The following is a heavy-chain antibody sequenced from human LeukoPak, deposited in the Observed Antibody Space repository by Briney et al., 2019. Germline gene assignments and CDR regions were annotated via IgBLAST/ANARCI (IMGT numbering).Heavy chain of an antibody. J-gene: IGHJ6*02. CDR1: GGSFSGYY. CDR3: ARDFRGYCSSTSCYLRGYYYYGMDV. Sequence: SETLSLTCAVYGGSFSGYYWSWIRQPPGKGLEWLGEINHSGSTNYNLSLKSRVTISVDTSKNQFSLKLSSVTAADTAVYYYARDFRGYCSSTSCYLRGYYYYGMDVWGQGTTVTVSS. D-gene: IGHD2-2*01. V-gene: IGHV4-34*01. CDR2: INHSGST.